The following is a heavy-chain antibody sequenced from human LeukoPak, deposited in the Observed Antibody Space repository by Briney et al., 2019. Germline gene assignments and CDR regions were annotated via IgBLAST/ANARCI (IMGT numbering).Heavy chain of an antibody. V-gene: IGHV4-34*01. J-gene: IGHJ6*03. CDR2: INHSGST. CDR1: GGSFSGYY. CDR3: ARSFLSRYYYYYMDV. D-gene: IGHD2/OR15-2a*01. Sequence: SETLSLTCAVYGGSFSGYYWSWIRQPPGKGLEWIGEINHSGSTNYNPSLKSRVTISVDTSKNQFSLKLSSVTAADTAVYYCARSFLSRYYYYYMDVWGKGTTVTISS.